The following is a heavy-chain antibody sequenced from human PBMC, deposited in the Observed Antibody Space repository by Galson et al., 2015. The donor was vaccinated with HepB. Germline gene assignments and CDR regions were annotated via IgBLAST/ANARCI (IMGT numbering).Heavy chain of an antibody. CDR1: GFTFSTHT. D-gene: IGHD6-13*01. CDR3: TRARIATAGTGAFDM. J-gene: IGHJ3*02. Sequence: SLRLSCAASGFTFSTHTMNWVRQAPGKGLEWVSSIKNSISDTYYAASLKGRVTISRDNAQSSLYLQMNSLRAEDTAVYYCTRARIATAGTGAFDMWGQGTVVTVSS. V-gene: IGHV3-21*01. CDR2: IKNSISDT.